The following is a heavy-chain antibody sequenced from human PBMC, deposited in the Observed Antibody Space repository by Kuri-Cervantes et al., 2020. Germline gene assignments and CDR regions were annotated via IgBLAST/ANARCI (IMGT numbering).Heavy chain of an antibody. CDR1: GSTFSSYA. D-gene: IGHD3-22*01. V-gene: IGHV3-30-3*01. CDR2: ISYDGSNK. CDR3: AKDIGGYYDSSGYGGYFDY. Sequence: GGSLRLSCAASGSTFSSYAMHWVRQAPGKGLEWVAVISYDGSNKYYADSVKGRFTISRDNAKNSLYLQMNSLRAEDTALYYCAKDIGGYYDSSGYGGYFDYWGQGTLVTVSS. J-gene: IGHJ4*02.